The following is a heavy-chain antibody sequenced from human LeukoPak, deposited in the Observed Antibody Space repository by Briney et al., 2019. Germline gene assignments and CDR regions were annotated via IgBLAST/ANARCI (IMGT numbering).Heavy chain of an antibody. CDR1: GFTFSTYG. CDR3: AKGAFSGYYRDAFDI. V-gene: IGHV3-30*18. CDR2: ISYDGSNK. J-gene: IGHJ3*02. D-gene: IGHD3-22*01. Sequence: PGRSLRLSCAASGFTFSTYGMHWVRQAPGKGLEWVAVISYDGSNKYYADTVKGRFTISRDNSKNTLYLQMNSLRAEDTAVYYCAKGAFSGYYRDAFDIWGQGTMVTVSS.